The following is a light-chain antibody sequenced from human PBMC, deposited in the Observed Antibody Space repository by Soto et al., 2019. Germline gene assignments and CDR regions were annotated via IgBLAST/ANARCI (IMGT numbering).Light chain of an antibody. Sequence: QTVVTQESSLTVSPGGTVTLTCASTSGPVTSGYYASWFHQKPGQPPRTLIYNTANKHSWTPDRFSGSLLGGKAALTLSGVQPDDEADYYCLLYYDGGLVFGTGTKVTVL. CDR1: SGPVTSGYY. V-gene: IGLV7-43*01. CDR3: LLYYDGGLV. CDR2: NTA. J-gene: IGLJ1*01.